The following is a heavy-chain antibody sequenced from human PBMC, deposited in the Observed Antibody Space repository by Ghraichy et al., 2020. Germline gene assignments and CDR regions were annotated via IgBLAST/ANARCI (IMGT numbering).Heavy chain of an antibody. V-gene: IGHV3-21*01. CDR1: GFTFSSYS. CDR3: ARDWHYYYYYGMDV. Sequence: GSLRLSCAASGFTFSSYSMNWVRQAPGKGLEWVSSISSSSSYIYYAYSVKGRFTISRDNAKNSLYLQMNSLRAEDTAVYYCARDWHYYYYYGMDVWGQGTTVTVSS. CDR2: ISSSSSYI. J-gene: IGHJ6*02.